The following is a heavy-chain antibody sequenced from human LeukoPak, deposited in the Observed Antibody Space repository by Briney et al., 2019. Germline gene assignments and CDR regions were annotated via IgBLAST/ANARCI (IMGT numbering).Heavy chain of an antibody. CDR2: FSVGGGT. CDR1: GFTFSSYA. D-gene: IGHD3-10*01. V-gene: IGHV3-23*01. CDR3: VKGYYSHYYFMDV. Sequence: GGSLRLSCAGSGFTFSSYAVSWVRQAPRKGLEWVSGFSVGGGTYYADSVKGRFTISRDNSKSTLDLQMNSLRAEDTAVYYCVKGYYSHYYFMDVWGIGTTVTVSS. J-gene: IGHJ6*03.